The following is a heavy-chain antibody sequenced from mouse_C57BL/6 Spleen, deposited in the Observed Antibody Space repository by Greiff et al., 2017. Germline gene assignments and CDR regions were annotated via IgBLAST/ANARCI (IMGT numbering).Heavy chain of an antibody. Sequence: QVQLQQSGPELVKPGASVKISCKASGYAFSSSWMNWVKQRPGKGLEWIGRIYPGDGDTNYNGKFKGKATLTADKSSSTAYMKLSSLTSEDSAVYFCARGEVRRDYFDYWGQGTTLTVSS. V-gene: IGHV1-82*01. CDR3: ARGEVRRDYFDY. D-gene: IGHD2-14*01. J-gene: IGHJ2*01. CDR2: IYPGDGDT. CDR1: GYAFSSSW.